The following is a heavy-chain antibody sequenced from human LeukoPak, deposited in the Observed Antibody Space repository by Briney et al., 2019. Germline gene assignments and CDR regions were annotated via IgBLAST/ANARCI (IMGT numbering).Heavy chain of an antibody. V-gene: IGHV4-59*08. D-gene: IGHD4-11*01. CDR3: ARLKNTVNIFGN. Sequence: SSQSLSLTCTVSGGSISVYYSSWIRHPPGKGLEWIAYIYYRGGTNYNPSLKSRVTISVDTSKNQFSLKLSSVTAADTAVYYCARLKNTVNIFGNWGQGALVTVSS. J-gene: IGHJ4*02. CDR1: GGSISVYY. CDR2: IYYRGGT.